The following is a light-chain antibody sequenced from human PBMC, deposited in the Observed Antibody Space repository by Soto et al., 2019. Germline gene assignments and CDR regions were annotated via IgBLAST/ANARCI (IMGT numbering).Light chain of an antibody. CDR2: DAS. Sequence: DVQMTQPPASRSASVGNRVTITFRAIQSISTYLNWYQKKPVKAPNLLIYDASRLQSGVPSRVSGSGGGTDFTLTISSLQPEDVATYYCQQSYSTLTFGGGTKVDIK. CDR3: QQSYSTLT. V-gene: IGKV1-39*01. CDR1: QSISTY. J-gene: IGKJ4*01.